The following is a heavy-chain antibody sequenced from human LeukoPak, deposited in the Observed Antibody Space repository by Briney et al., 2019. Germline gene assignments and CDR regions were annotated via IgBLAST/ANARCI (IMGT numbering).Heavy chain of an antibody. CDR2: IYYSGST. V-gene: IGHV4-59*01. D-gene: IGHD1-14*01. CDR1: AGSISNYY. Sequence: PSETLSLTCTVSAGSISNYYWSWIRQPPGKGLEWIGYIYYSGSTNYNPSLKSRVTISVDTSKNQFSLKLSSVTAADTAVYYCARASEDYYYYYMDVWGKGTTVTVSS. J-gene: IGHJ6*03. CDR3: ARASEDYYYYYMDV.